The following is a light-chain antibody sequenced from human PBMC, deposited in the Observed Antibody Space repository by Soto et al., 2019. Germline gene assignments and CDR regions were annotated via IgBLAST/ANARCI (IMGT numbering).Light chain of an antibody. J-gene: IGKJ5*01. CDR3: QNYDSAPIT. Sequence: DIQMTQSPSSLPAYVGNRVSITCRASQGISNFLAWYQQKPGKVPKVLIYAASTLQPGVPSRFSGSGSGTDFTLTINSLQPDDIATYYCQNYDSAPITFCQGTRLEIK. V-gene: IGKV1-27*01. CDR2: AAS. CDR1: QGISNF.